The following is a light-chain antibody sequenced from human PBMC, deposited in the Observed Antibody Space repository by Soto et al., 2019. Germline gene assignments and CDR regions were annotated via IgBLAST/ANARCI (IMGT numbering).Light chain of an antibody. J-gene: IGLJ2*01. CDR1: SSDVGGYNY. Sequence: QSVLTQPASVSGAPGPSITISCTGTSSDVGGYNYVSWYQQHPGNAPKLIIYEVSDRPSEVSNRFSGSKSGNTASLTISGLQAEDEADYYCSSYTSTTTQVVFGGGTKLPVL. CDR3: SSYTSTTTQVV. CDR2: EVS. V-gene: IGLV2-14*01.